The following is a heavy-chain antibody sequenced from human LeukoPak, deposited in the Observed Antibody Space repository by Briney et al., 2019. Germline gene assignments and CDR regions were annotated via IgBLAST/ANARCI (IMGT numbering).Heavy chain of an antibody. Sequence: PSETLSLTCAVYGGSFSGYYWSWIRQPPGKGLEWIGEINHSGSTNYNPSLKSRVTISVDTSKNQFSLKLSSVTAADTAVYYCARLLSDSSTSGYWGQGTLVAVSS. V-gene: IGHV4-34*01. CDR2: INHSGST. CDR1: GGSFSGYY. CDR3: ARLLSDSSTSGY. J-gene: IGHJ4*02. D-gene: IGHD2-2*01.